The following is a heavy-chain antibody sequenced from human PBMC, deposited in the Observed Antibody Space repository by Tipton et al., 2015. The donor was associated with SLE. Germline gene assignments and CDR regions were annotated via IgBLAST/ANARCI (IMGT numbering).Heavy chain of an antibody. J-gene: IGHJ4*02. V-gene: IGHV4-59*08. CDR2: SHYSGTT. CDR1: GGSISVYY. D-gene: IGHD2-15*01. Sequence: TLSLTCTVSGGSISVYYWSWTRQPPGKGLEWIGYSHYSGTTNYNPSLKSRVTISVDTSRNQFSLKLSSVTAADAAVYYCARASSSRRFDNWGQGTLVTVSP. CDR3: ARASSSRRFDN.